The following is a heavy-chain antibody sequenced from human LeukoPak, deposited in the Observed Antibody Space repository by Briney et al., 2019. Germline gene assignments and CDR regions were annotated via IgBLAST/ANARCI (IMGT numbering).Heavy chain of an antibody. D-gene: IGHD5-24*01. Sequence: PGGSLRLSCAASGLSISSNSMHWVRQGPGKGLVWVSRIFIDGSGTSYADSVKGRFTISRDNAKNTLYLQMISLRAEDTAVYYCAKSGYNRFDYWGQGTLVTVSS. V-gene: IGHV3-74*01. CDR2: IFIDGSGT. CDR1: GLSISSNS. CDR3: AKSGYNRFDY. J-gene: IGHJ4*02.